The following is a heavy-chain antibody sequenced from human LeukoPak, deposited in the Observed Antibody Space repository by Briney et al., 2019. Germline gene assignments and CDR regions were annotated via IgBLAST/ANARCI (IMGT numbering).Heavy chain of an antibody. CDR3: ARDAGRGVWDHDAFDI. CDR2: ISAYNGNT. V-gene: IGHV1-18*01. Sequence: ASVKVSCKASGYTFTSYGISWVQQAPGQGLEWMGWISAYNGNTYYAQKLQGRVTMTTDTSTSTAYMELRSLRSDDTAVYYCARDAGRGVWDHDAFDIWGQGTMVTVSS. D-gene: IGHD6-13*01. CDR1: GYTFTSYG. J-gene: IGHJ3*02.